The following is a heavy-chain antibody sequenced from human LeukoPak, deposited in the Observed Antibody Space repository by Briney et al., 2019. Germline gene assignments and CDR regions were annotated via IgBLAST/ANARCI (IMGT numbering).Heavy chain of an antibody. Sequence: ASVKVSCRASGYTFTSYDINWVRQATGQGLEWMGWKNPNTGNTGYAQKFQGRVTITTDTSINTAYMELSSLRSDDTAVYYCAREGLDSWGQGTLVTVSS. J-gene: IGHJ4*02. CDR2: KNPNTGNT. V-gene: IGHV1-8*03. CDR3: AREGLDS. CDR1: GYTFTSYD.